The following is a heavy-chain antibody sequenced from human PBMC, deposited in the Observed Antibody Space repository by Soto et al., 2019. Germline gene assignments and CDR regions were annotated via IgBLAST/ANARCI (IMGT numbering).Heavy chain of an antibody. CDR1: GFTFSNYA. Sequence: QVQLVASGGGVVQPGRSLRLSCAASGFTFSNYAMHWVRQAPGKGLEWVAVISYDGSNKYYADSVKSRFTISRDTSENTLYQQMDSQGADDTAVYYCARDVNYG. CDR2: ISYDGSNK. J-gene: IGHJ6*01. CDR3: ARDVNYG. V-gene: IGHV3-30-3*01.